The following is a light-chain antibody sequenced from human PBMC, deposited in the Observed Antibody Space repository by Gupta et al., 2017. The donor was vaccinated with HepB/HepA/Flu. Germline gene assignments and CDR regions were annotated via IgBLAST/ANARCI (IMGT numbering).Light chain of an antibody. CDR2: WAS. CDR3: QQYYSNLWT. J-gene: IGKJ1*01. V-gene: IGKV4-1*01. CDR1: QNVLYSSNNKNY. Sequence: DIVMTQSPDSLAVSLGERATINCKSSQNVLYSSNNKNYLAWFQQKPGQPPKLLIYWASTRETGVPDRFSGSGSGTEFTLTISSLQAEDVAVYYCQQYYSNLWTFGLGTKVEIK.